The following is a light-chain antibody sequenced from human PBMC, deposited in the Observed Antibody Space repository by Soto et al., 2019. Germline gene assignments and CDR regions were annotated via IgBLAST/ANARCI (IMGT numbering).Light chain of an antibody. CDR3: QQCRNWPLT. V-gene: IGKV3-15*01. Sequence: EIVMTQSPATLSVSPGEGATLSCKASQNVYNNLAWNQQRPGQPPRLLIDDASTRATGISARFSGSGYGTEFTLTISSLQSEDFAVYFCQQCRNWPLTFGGGTKGEIK. J-gene: IGKJ4*01. CDR1: QNVYNN. CDR2: DAS.